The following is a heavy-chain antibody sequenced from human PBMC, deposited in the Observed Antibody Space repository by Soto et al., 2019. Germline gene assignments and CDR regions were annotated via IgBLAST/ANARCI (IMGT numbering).Heavy chain of an antibody. CDR3: AKAPVPGYSSGWPFDY. Sequence: PGGSLRLSCAASGFTFSSYAMSWVRQAPGKGLEWVSAISGSGGSTYYADSVKGRFTISRDNSKNTLYLQMNSLRAEDTAVYYCAKAPVPGYSSGWPFDYWGQGTLVTVSS. J-gene: IGHJ4*02. CDR2: ISGSGGST. V-gene: IGHV3-23*01. D-gene: IGHD6-19*01. CDR1: GFTFSSYA.